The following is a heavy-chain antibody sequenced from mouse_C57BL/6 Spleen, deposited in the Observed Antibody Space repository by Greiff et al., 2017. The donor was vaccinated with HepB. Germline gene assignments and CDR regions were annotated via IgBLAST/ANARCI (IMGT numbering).Heavy chain of an antibody. V-gene: IGHV5-17*01. D-gene: IGHD2-4*01. CDR1: GFTFSDYG. CDR2: ISSGSSTI. Sequence: EVQGVESGGGLVKPGGSLKLSCAASGFTFSDYGMHWVRQAPEKGLEWVAYISSGSSTIYSADTVKGRFTISRDNAKNTLFLQMTSWRSEDTAMYYCARIPVYDYYFDYWGQGTTLTVCS. J-gene: IGHJ2*01. CDR3: ARIPVYDYYFDY.